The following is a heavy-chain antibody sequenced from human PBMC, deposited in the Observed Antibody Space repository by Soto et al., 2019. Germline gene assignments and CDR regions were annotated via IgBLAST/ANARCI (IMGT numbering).Heavy chain of an antibody. D-gene: IGHD3-16*01. Sequence: EVQLVESGGGLVQPGGSLRLSCAASGFTFRNYGMNWVRQAPGKGLEWVSYISSGSSNTINYADSVKGRFTISRDNAKNALYLQMNSLRAEDTALYYCARDLWDDLAGGESDYWGQGTLVTVSS. CDR2: ISSGSSNTI. V-gene: IGHV3-48*01. CDR1: GFTFRNYG. J-gene: IGHJ4*02. CDR3: ARDLWDDLAGGESDY.